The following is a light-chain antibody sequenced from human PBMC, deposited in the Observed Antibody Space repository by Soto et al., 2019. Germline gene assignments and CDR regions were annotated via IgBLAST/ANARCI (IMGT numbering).Light chain of an antibody. V-gene: IGKV1-39*01. CDR1: QSIATF. CDR2: ASF. J-gene: IGKJ2*01. CDR3: QQSYNIPYT. Sequence: DIQMTQSPSSLSVSVRDRVTITCRASQSIATFLHWYQQKPGKAPKLLIYASFNLQSGVPSRFSSSGSGTDFTLTISSLQPEDFATYYCQQSYNIPYTFGQGTKLEIK.